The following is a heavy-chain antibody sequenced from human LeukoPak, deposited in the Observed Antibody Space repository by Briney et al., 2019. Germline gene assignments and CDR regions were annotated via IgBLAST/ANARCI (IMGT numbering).Heavy chain of an antibody. CDR3: ARDGAYYDILTGYHPLDY. CDR1: GYTFTTYG. D-gene: IGHD3-9*01. J-gene: IGHJ4*02. V-gene: IGHV1-18*04. CDR2: ISSYNGNT. Sequence: ASVKVSCKASGYTFTTYGTSWARQAPGQGLEWIGLISSYNGNTNYAQKLQGRVTMTTDTSTSTAYMELRSLSSDDTAVYYCARDGAYYDILTGYHPLDYWGQGTLVTVSS.